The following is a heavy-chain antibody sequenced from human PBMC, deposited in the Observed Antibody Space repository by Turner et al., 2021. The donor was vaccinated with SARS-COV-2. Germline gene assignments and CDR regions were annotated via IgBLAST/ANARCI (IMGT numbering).Heavy chain of an antibody. V-gene: IGHV1-24*01. CDR2: FDPEDRET. CDR1: GYTLTEIF. Sequence: QVQLVQSGAEMKKPGASVKVSCKVSGYTLTEIFILWVRQAPGKGLEWSGGFDPEDRETIYAQKFQGRVTMTEDTSTDIAYMELSSLSSDDTAVYYCATDPLGWAGDDYWGQGTLVTVSS. D-gene: IGHD1-26*01. J-gene: IGHJ4*02. CDR3: ATDPLGWAGDDY.